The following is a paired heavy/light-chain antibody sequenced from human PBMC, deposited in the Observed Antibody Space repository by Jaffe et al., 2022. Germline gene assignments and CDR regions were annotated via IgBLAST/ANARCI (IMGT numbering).Light chain of an antibody. CDR1: QSVSSN. Sequence: EIVMTQSPATLSVSPGERATLSCRASQSVSSNLAWYQQKPGQAPRLLIYGASTRATGIPARFSGSGSGTEFTLTISSLQSEDFAVYYCQQYNNWLSFTFGPGTKVDIK. CDR3: QQYNNWLSFT. CDR2: GAS. V-gene: IGKV3-15*01. J-gene: IGKJ3*01.
Heavy chain of an antibody. Sequence: QVQLVESGGGVVQPGRSLRLSCAASGFTFSSYGMHWVRQAPGKGLEWVAVISYDGSNKYYADSVKGRFTISRDNSKNTLYLQMNSLRAEDTAVYYCYNGLTGPAPQWLANPDAFDIWGQGTMVTVSS. J-gene: IGHJ3*02. CDR1: GFTFSSYG. D-gene: IGHD6-19*01. CDR3: YNGLTGPAPQWLANPDAFDI. CDR2: ISYDGSNK. V-gene: IGHV3-30*03.